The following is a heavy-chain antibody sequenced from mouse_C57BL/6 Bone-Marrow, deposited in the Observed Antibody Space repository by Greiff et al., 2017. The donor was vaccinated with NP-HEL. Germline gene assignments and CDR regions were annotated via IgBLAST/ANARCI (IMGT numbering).Heavy chain of an antibody. D-gene: IGHD1-1*01. CDR1: GYTFTSYW. Sequence: VQLQQPGAELVRPGSSVKLSCKASGYTFTSYWMDWVKQRPGQGLEWIGNIYPSASETHYNQKFKAKATLTVDKSSSTAYMQLSSLPSEDAAVYYCARRSYYGSCYLGWYFDVWGTGTTVTVSS. CDR3: ARRSYYGSCYLGWYFDV. J-gene: IGHJ1*03. CDR2: IYPSASET. V-gene: IGHV1-61*01.